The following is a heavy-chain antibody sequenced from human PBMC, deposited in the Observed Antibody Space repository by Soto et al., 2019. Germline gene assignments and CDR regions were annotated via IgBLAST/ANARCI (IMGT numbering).Heavy chain of an antibody. V-gene: IGHV4-59*01. CDR1: GGSISSYY. J-gene: IGHJ3*02. CDR2: IYYSGST. Sequence: PSETLSLTCTVSGGSISSYYWSWIRQPPGKGLEWIGYIYYSGSTNYNPSLKSRVTISVDTSKNQFSLKLSSVTAADTAVYYCERERWLQFSAFDIWGQGTMVTVSS. CDR3: ERERWLQFSAFDI. D-gene: IGHD5-12*01.